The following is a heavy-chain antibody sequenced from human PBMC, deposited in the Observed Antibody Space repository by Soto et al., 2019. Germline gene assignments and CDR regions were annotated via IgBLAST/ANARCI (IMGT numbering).Heavy chain of an antibody. D-gene: IGHD6-6*01. CDR2: IYHSGST. CDR1: GGSISSSNW. CDR3: AREASIAARPRYFDY. J-gene: IGHJ4*02. V-gene: IGHV4-4*02. Sequence: SETLSLTCAVSGGSISSSNWWSWVRQPPGKGLEWIGEIYHSGSTNYNPSLKSRVTISVDKSKNHFSLKLSSVTAADTAVYYCAREASIAARPRYFDYWGQGTLVTVS.